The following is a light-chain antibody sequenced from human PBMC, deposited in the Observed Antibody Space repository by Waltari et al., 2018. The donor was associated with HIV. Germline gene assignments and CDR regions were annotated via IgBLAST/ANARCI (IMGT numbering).Light chain of an antibody. CDR2: GSS. CDR1: QSVSSN. Sequence: IVMTQSPATLSVSPGDRATLSCRASQSVSSNLAWYQQKPGQAPRLLIYGSSTRATCIPARFSGSGSGTEFTLTISSLQSEDFAVYYCQQYNKWPETFGQGTKVEIK. CDR3: QQYNKWPET. J-gene: IGKJ1*01. V-gene: IGKV3-15*01.